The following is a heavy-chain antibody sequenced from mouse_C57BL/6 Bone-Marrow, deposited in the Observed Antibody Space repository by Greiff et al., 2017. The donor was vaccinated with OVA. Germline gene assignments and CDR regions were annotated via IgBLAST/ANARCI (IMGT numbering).Heavy chain of an antibody. CDR1: GYAFSSSW. Sequence: VQLQQSGPELVKPGASVKISCKASGYAFSSSWMNWVKQRPGKGLEWIGRIYPGDGDTNYNGKFKGKATLTADKSSSTAYMQLSSLTSEDSAVYFCARDGYYLVAYWGQGTLVTVSA. V-gene: IGHV1-82*01. J-gene: IGHJ3*01. CDR2: IYPGDGDT. CDR3: ARDGYYLVAY. D-gene: IGHD2-3*01.